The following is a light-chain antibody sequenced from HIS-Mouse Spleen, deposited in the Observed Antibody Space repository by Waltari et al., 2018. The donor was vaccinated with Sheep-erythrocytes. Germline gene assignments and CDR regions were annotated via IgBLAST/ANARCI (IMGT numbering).Light chain of an antibody. CDR3: QRTYNAPPA. CDR2: DAS. J-gene: IGKJ4*01. Sequence: EIVLTQSPATLSLSPGERATLSCRASQSVSSYLAWYQKKPGQAPRLLIYDASTRATGIPARFSGSGSGTDFTLTISSLQPEDVATYYGQRTYNAPPAFGGGTKVEIK. CDR1: QSVSSY. V-gene: IGKV3-11*01.